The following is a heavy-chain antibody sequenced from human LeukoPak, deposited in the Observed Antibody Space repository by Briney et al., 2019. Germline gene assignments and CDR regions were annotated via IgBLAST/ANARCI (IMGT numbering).Heavy chain of an antibody. CDR2: INTDGTVT. D-gene: IGHD6-19*01. CDR1: GFTFSKYW. V-gene: IGHV3-74*01. J-gene: IGHJ4*02. Sequence: GGSLRLSCAAPGFTFSKYWMLWVRQAPGKGLEIVPRINTDGTVTTYADSVKGRFTVSRDNADDKMFLQMNSVRDEDTAVYYCATKQWLAPPPDSWGQGTPVTVSS. CDR3: ATKQWLAPPPDS.